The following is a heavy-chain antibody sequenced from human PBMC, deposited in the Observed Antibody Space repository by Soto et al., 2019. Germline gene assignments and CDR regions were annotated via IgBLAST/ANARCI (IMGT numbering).Heavy chain of an antibody. CDR3: ARSLRLELHDAFDI. V-gene: IGHV5-51*01. J-gene: IGHJ3*02. D-gene: IGHD1-7*01. CDR2: IYPGDSDT. Sequence: GGSLRLSCAASGFIFTSYWIGWVRQMPGKGLEWMGIIYPGDSDTRYSPSFQGQVTISADKSISTAYLQWSSLKASDTAMYYCARSLRLELHDAFDIWGQGTMVTVSS. CDR1: GFIFTSYW.